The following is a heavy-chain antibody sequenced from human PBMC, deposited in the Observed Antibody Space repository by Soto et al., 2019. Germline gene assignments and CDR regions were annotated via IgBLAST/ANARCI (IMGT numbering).Heavy chain of an antibody. CDR2: ISWNSGSI. V-gene: IGHV3-9*01. D-gene: IGHD6-6*01. CDR1: GFTFDDYA. J-gene: IGHJ4*02. CDR3: AKDHMSGGDSTSYYFDS. Sequence: EVQLVESGGGLVQPGRSLRLSCAASGFTFDDYAMHWVRQAPGKGLEWVSGISWNSGSIGYADSVKGRFTISRDNGKSSLYQQLSSLRADDTSLYYSAKDHMSGGDSTSYYFDSWGQGTLLTVSS.